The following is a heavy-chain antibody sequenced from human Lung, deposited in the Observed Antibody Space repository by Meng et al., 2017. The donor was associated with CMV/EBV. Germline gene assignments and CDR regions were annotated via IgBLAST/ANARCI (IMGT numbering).Heavy chain of an antibody. V-gene: IGHV3-23*03. J-gene: IGHJ6*02. CDR2: IYSGGSST. CDR1: GFTFSSYA. CDR3: AKEYDFWSGSDHYYYYYGMDV. D-gene: IGHD3-3*01. Sequence: GGSLRLXXAASGFTFSSYAMSWVHQAPGKGLEWVSVIYSGGSSTYYADSVKGRFTISRDNSKNTLYLQMNSLRAEDTAVYYCAKEYDFWSGSDHYYYYYGMDVWGQGTTVXVSS.